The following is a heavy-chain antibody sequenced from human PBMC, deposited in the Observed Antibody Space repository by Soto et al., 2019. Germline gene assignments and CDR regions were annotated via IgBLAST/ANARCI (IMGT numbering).Heavy chain of an antibody. J-gene: IGHJ5*02. CDR2: IYYSGST. D-gene: IGHD3-10*01. CDR1: GGAIISSNW. CDR3: ARAYGSGRYLGGVRWFDP. V-gene: IGHV4-4*02. Sequence: PSETLSLTCAASGGAIISSNWWSLFRDPPGKGLEWIGEIYYSGSTNYNPSLKSRVTISVDTSKNQFSLKLSSVTAADTAVYYCARAYGSGRYLGGVRWFDPWDQGTLVTVSS.